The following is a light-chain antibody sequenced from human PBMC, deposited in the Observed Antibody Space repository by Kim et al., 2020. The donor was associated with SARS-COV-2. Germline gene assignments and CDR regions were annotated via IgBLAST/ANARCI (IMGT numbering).Light chain of an antibody. Sequence: DIQMTQSPSSLSASVGDRVTITCRASQSIRRDLNWYQQKPGKAPKVLVYAASSLQSGVPSRFSGSGSGTDFTLTISSLQPEDFATYYCQQSYSSPLYTFGQGTKLE. CDR1: QSIRRD. CDR3: QQSYSSPLYT. V-gene: IGKV1-39*01. J-gene: IGKJ2*01. CDR2: AAS.